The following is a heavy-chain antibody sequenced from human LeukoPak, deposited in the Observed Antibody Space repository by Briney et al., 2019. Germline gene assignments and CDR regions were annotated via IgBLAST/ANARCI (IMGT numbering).Heavy chain of an antibody. Sequence: PGGSLRLSCAASGFTFSSYGMSWVRQAPGEGLEWVSAISGSGGSTYYADSVKGRFTISRDNAQNSLYLQMNSLRAEDTALYYCAKDVSSYGLGSYSYFDYCGQGALVT. CDR2: ISGSGGST. J-gene: IGHJ4*02. CDR1: GFTFSSYG. D-gene: IGHD3-10*01. V-gene: IGHV3-23*01. CDR3: AKDVSSYGLGSYSYFDY.